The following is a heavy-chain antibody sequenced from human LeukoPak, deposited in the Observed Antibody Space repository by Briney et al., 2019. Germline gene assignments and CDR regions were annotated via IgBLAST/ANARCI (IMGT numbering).Heavy chain of an antibody. Sequence: PGGSLRLSCVASGFTFSSYAMSWVRQAPGKGLEWVAFLRSDENKEHYADSVKGRFIISRDDSMNTLYLQMNTLRPVDRYLYYGWKRSSTPINSNGWGVYLWGQGTLVSVSS. CDR2: LRSDENKE. J-gene: IGHJ4*01. D-gene: IGHD3-16*01. CDR3: WKRSSTPINSNGWGVYL. V-gene: IGHV3-30*02. CDR1: GFTFSSYA.